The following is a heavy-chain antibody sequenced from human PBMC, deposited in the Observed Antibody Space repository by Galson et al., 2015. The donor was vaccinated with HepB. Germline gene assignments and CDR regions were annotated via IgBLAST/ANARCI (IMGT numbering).Heavy chain of an antibody. D-gene: IGHD4-11*01. CDR1: GFSSGFTFTNHG. J-gene: IGHJ5*02. CDR2: VGTTADT. V-gene: IGHV3-23*01. Sequence: SLRLSCAASGFSSGFTFTNHGFSWVRQAPGKGLEWVSSVGTTADTYYTDSVKGRFIISRDNSKNTLCLQMDSLRAEDTAVYYCAKAGWGVTTEYWFDPWGQGTLVTVSS. CDR3: AKAGWGVTTEYWFDP.